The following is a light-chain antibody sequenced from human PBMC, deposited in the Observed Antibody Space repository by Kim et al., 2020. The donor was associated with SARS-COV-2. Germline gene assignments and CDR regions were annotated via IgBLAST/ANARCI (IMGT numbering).Light chain of an antibody. CDR2: DAS. V-gene: IGKV1-33*01. CDR1: EDIGNY. J-gene: IGKJ5*01. Sequence: DIQMTQSPSSLSASVGDRVTITCQASEDIGNYLTWYQQKPGKPPKVLIYDASNLQTGVPSRFSGSGSGTHFSFTVSSLQPEDIATYYCQQFDNLPITFGQGTRLEIK. CDR3: QQFDNLPIT.